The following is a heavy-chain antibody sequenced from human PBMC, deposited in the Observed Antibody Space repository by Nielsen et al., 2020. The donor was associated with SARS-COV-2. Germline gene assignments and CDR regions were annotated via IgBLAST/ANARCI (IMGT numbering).Heavy chain of an antibody. CDR2: MSAADGRT. CDR1: GYTFSTSY. CDR3: ARDTGNWYMDV. D-gene: IGHD6-13*01. V-gene: IGHV1-3*01. Sequence: ASMKVSCKASGYTFSTSYMHWVRQAPGQRLEWMGWMSAADGRTTYSQKFQSRVTTTRDTSATTVYLELSSLTSEDTAVYYCARDTGNWYMDVWGKGTTVTVSS. J-gene: IGHJ6*04.